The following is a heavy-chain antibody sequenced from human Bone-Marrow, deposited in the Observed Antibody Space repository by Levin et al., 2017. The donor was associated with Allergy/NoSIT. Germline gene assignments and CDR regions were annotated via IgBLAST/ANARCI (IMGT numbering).Heavy chain of an antibody. Sequence: GESLKISCAASGFIFRKSAMNWVRQAPGQGLEWVSLITFGTNNAHYADSVKGRFTISRDDAKNSVYLHMNDLRADDTAVYYCARLGTAAHWGQGVLVTVST. V-gene: IGHV3-21*01. CDR2: ITFGTNNA. D-gene: IGHD2-21*02. CDR1: GFIFRKSA. J-gene: IGHJ4*02. CDR3: ARLGTAAH.